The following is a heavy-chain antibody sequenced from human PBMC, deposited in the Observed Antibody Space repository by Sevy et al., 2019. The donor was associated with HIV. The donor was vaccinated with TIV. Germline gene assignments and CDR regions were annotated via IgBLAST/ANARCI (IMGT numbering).Heavy chain of an antibody. CDR1: GFNIADYY. CDR3: ARHAREAGRGSGAYYNVTDGFDP. J-gene: IGHJ5*02. D-gene: IGHD3-10*01. Sequence: GGSLRLSCTGSGFNIADYYMTWVRQAPGKGLDWVGFIITKNHGGTPEYGASVKGRFTISRDDSKNTIYLQMHSLKTEETGIYYCARHAREAGRGSGAYYNVTDGFDPWGQGTLVTVSS. V-gene: IGHV3-49*04. CDR2: IITKNHGGTP.